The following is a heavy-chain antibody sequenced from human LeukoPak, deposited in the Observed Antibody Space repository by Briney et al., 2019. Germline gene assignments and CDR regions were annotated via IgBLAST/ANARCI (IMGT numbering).Heavy chain of an antibody. J-gene: IGHJ3*01. CDR3: AKETERAFEL. CDR2: ISGDAGTT. D-gene: IGHD5-24*01. V-gene: IGHV3-23*01. CDR1: GFTFSSYA. Sequence: GGSLRLSCAASGFTFSSYAMTWVRQAPGKGLEWGSVISGDAGTTYYADSVKGRFTISRDNSKNTLYLQMNSLRAEDTAVYYCAKETERAFELWGQGTMVTVSS.